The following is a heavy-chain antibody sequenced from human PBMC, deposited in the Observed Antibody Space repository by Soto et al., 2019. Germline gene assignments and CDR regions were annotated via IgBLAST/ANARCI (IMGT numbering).Heavy chain of an antibody. V-gene: IGHV4-59*08. CDR3: ARGGWRQIDY. CDR1: GGSIGSYY. D-gene: IGHD3-3*01. Sequence: QVQLQESGPGLVKPSETLSLTCSVSGGSIGSYYWSWIRQPPGKGLEWIGYIYYSGSTNYNPSLKSPVTISVDTSKNPFSLKLSSVTAADTAVYYCARGGWRQIDYWGQGTLVTVSS. CDR2: IYYSGST. J-gene: IGHJ4*02.